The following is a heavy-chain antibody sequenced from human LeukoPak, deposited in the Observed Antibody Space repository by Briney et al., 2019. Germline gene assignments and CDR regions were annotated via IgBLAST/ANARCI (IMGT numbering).Heavy chain of an antibody. J-gene: IGHJ4*02. V-gene: IGHV1-46*01. D-gene: IGHD3-22*01. CDR1: GYTFSSYD. CDR2: INPSGGST. CDR3: ASLGDSSGLDY. Sequence: GASVKVSCKASGYTFSSYDINWVRQAPGQGLEWMGIINPSGGSTSYAQKFQGRVTMTRDTSTSTVYMELSSLRSEDTAVYYCASLGDSSGLDYWGQGTLVTVSS.